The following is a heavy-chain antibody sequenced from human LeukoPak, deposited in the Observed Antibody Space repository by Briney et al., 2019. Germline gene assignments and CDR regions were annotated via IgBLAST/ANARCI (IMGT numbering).Heavy chain of an antibody. J-gene: IGHJ6*02. CDR3: ARGMDFWSGYRAYYYYYGMDV. V-gene: IGHV1-3*01. Sequence: GASVKVSCKASGYTFTSYAMHWVRQAPGQRLEWMGWINAGNGNTKYSQKFQGRVTITRDTSASTAYMELSSLRSEDTAVYYCARGMDFWSGYRAYYYYYGMDVWGQGTTVTVSS. D-gene: IGHD3-3*01. CDR1: GYTFTSYA. CDR2: INAGNGNT.